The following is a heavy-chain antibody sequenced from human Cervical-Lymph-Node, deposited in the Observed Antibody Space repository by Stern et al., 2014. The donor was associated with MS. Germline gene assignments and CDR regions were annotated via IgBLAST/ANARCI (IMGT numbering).Heavy chain of an antibody. V-gene: IGHV3-73*01. CDR2: IRSKGVNYAT. J-gene: IGHJ6*02. CDR3: ARHLGGSWGLDD. CDR1: GFTFSVSV. D-gene: IGHD3-10*01. Sequence: EVQLEESGGGLVQPGGSLKLSCAASGFTFSVSVIHWVRQASGKGLEWVGLIRSKGVNYATVYAASVQGRFTISRDDSNNTAYLQMDGLKTEDTATYYCARHLGGSWGLDDWGQGTTIIVSS.